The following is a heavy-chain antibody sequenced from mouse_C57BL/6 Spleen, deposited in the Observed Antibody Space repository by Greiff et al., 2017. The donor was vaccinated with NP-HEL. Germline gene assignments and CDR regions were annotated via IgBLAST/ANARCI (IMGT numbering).Heavy chain of an antibody. CDR2: INYDGSST. CDR1: GFTFSDYY. CDR3: ARGDYPYFDY. Sequence: DVKLVESEGGLVQPGSSMKLSCTASGFTFSDYYMAWVRQVPEKGLEWVANINYDGSSTYYLDSLKSRFIISRDNAKNILYLQMSSLKSEDTATYYGARGDYPYFDYWGQGTTLTVSS. J-gene: IGHJ2*01. D-gene: IGHD2-4*01. V-gene: IGHV5-16*01.